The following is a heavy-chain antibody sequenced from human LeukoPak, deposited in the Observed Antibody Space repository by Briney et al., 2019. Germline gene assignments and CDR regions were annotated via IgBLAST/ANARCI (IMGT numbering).Heavy chain of an antibody. D-gene: IGHD5-12*01. J-gene: IGHJ4*02. Sequence: GGSLRLSCAASGFAFSTSWMSWVRQVPGKGLEWVANIKKDGSETYYVDSVKGRFTISRDNAKNSLYLQMNSLRAEDTAMYYCARGRYSGTTYYFDYWGQGTLVTVSS. CDR2: IKKDGSET. CDR3: ARGRYSGTTYYFDY. CDR1: GFAFSTSW. V-gene: IGHV3-7*03.